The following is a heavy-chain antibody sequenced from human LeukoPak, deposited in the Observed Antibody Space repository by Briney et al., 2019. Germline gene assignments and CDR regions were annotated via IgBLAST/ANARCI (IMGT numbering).Heavy chain of an antibody. D-gene: IGHD2-21*02. J-gene: IGHJ4*02. CDR3: ARGPRRAVMWWGLDY. CDR1: GYTFTGYY. CDR2: INPNSGGT. Sequence: GASVKVSCKASGYTFTGYYIHWVRQAPGQGLEWMGWINPNSGGTNYAQKFQGRGTITRNTSISTAYMELSSLRSEDTAVYYCARGPRRAVMWWGLDYWGQGTLVTVSS. V-gene: IGHV1-2*02.